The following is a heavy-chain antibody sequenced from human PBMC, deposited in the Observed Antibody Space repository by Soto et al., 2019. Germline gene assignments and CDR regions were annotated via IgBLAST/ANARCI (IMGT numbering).Heavy chain of an antibody. CDR1: GGSISRYY. CDR3: ARQQWLVLNAFDI. D-gene: IGHD6-19*01. V-gene: IGHV4-59*01. Sequence: SETLSLTCTVSGGSISRYYWSWIRQPPGKGLEWIGYIYYSGSTNYNPSLKSRVTISVDTSKNQFSLKLSSVTAADTAVYYCARQQWLVLNAFDIWGQGTMVTVSS. CDR2: IYYSGST. J-gene: IGHJ3*02.